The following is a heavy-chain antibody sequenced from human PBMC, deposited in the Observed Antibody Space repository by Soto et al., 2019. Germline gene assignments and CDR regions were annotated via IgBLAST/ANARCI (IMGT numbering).Heavy chain of an antibody. D-gene: IGHD2-15*01. V-gene: IGHV4-39*01. CDR2: IYYSGST. CDR1: VGSISSSSYY. Sequence: NPSETLSLTCTVSVGSISSSSYYWGWIRQPPGKGLEWIGSIYYSGSTYYNPSLKSRVTISVDTSKNQFSLKLSSVTAADTAVYYCASQFCSGGSCYEVFYFDYWGQGTLVTVSS. J-gene: IGHJ4*02. CDR3: ASQFCSGGSCYEVFYFDY.